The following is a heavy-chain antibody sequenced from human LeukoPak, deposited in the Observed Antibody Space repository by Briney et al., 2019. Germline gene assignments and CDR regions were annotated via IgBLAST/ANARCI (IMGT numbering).Heavy chain of an antibody. CDR1: GGSFSISY. CDR2: IYHSGGA. Sequence: KPSETLSLTCGVSGGSFSISYWSWIRQPPGKGLEWIGQIYHSGGANYNPSLRSRVTISIDTSKNQLSLRLNSVTAADTAVYYCARHGSYCFDSWGQGTLVTVSS. D-gene: IGHD3-10*01. J-gene: IGHJ4*02. CDR3: ARHGSYCFDS. V-gene: IGHV4-34*01.